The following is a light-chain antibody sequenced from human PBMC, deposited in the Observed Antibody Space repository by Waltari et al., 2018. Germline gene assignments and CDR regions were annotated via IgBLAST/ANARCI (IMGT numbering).Light chain of an antibody. CDR3: QQYNSWPFT. J-gene: IGKJ3*01. CDR2: VAS. CDR1: QSVSNH. Sequence: EKVMTQSPATLSVSPGERATLSCRASQSVSNHLAWYQQRPGQSPRLLSYVASSRAAGVPARFSGSGSGTEFTLTIDSLQSEDFAVYFCQQYNSWPFTFGPGTQVDIK. V-gene: IGKV3-15*01.